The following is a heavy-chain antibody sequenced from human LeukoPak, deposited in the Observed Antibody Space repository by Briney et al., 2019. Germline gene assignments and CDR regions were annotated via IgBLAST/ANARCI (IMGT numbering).Heavy chain of an antibody. Sequence: GESLKISCKGSGYSFTSYWIGWARQMPGKGLEWMGIIYPGDSDTRYSPSFQGQVTISADKSISTAYLQWSSLKASDTAMYYCARHKYSSSWYYYYGMDVWGQGTTVTVSS. CDR3: ARHKYSSSWYYYYGMDV. D-gene: IGHD6-13*01. CDR2: IYPGDSDT. J-gene: IGHJ6*02. V-gene: IGHV5-51*01. CDR1: GYSFTSYW.